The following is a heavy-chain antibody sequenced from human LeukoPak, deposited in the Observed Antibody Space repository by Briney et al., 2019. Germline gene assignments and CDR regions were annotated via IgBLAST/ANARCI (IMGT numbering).Heavy chain of an antibody. D-gene: IGHD4-17*01. CDR1: GFMFSSYW. Sequence: GGSLRLSCAASGFMFSSYWMSWVRQAPGKGLEWVANIKQDGSEKYYVDSVKGRFTISRDNAKNSLYLQMNSLRAEDTAVYYCARARYDYGAIDYWGQGTLVTVSS. CDR3: ARARYDYGAIDY. CDR2: IKQDGSEK. V-gene: IGHV3-7*01. J-gene: IGHJ4*02.